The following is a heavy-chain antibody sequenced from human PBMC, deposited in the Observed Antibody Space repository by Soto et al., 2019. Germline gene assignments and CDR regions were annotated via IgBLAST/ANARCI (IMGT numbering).Heavy chain of an antibody. CDR1: GFSLSTSGVG. D-gene: IGHD2-21*01. V-gene: IGHV2-5*02. CDR2: IYWDDNK. J-gene: IGHJ4*02. CDR3: AHRPVLSDFNY. Sequence: QITLKESGPTLVKPTQTLTLTCTFSGFSLSTSGVGVGWIRQPPGKALEWLALIYWDDNKRYSPSLKSRLTNTKDTSKNQVVLTMTNMEPVDTATYYCAHRPVLSDFNYWGQGTLVTVSS.